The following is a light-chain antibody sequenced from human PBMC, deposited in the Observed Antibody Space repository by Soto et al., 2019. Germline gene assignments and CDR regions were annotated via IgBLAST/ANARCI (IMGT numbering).Light chain of an antibody. CDR3: SSFASTHTYV. Sequence: QSVLTQPASMSGSPGQSITISCTGTSSDVAFYNHVSWYQQHPGKAPKLLIYEVNNRPSGVSHRFSGSKSGNTASLTISGLQAEDEADYYCSSFASTHTYVFGTGTKVTVL. CDR1: SSDVAFYNH. CDR2: EVN. J-gene: IGLJ1*01. V-gene: IGLV2-14*01.